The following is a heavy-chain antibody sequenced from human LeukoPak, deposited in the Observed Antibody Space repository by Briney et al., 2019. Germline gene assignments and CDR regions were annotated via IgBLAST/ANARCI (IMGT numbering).Heavy chain of an antibody. D-gene: IGHD3-10*01. CDR2: ISGSGGST. CDR3: AKDRDYYGSGSYPHYFDY. CDR1: GFTFSSYA. J-gene: IGHJ4*02. Sequence: TGGSLRLSCAASGFTFSSYAMSWVRQAPGKGLEWVSAISGSGGSTYYADSVKGRFTISRDNSKNTLYLQMNSLRAEDTAVYYCAKDRDYYGSGSYPHYFDYWGQGTLVTVSS. V-gene: IGHV3-23*01.